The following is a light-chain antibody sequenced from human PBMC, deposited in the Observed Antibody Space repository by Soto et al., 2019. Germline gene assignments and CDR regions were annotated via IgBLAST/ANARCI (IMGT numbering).Light chain of an antibody. CDR3: QQYSNYWT. V-gene: IGKV1-5*03. CDR1: QRISSW. CDR2: KAS. Sequence: DIQMTQSPSTLSASVGDRVTITCRASQRISSWLAWYQQKPGKAPKLLIYKASSLESGVPSRFSGSGSGTEFTLTISGLQPDDFATYYCQQYSNYWTFGQGTKVEIK. J-gene: IGKJ1*01.